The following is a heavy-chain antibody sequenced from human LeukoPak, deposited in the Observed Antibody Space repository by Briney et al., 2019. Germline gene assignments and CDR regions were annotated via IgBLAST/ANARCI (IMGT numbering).Heavy chain of an antibody. J-gene: IGHJ5*02. Sequence: SETLSLTCAVYGGSFSGYYWSWIRQPPGKGLEWIGEINHSGSTNYNPSLKSRVTISVDTSKNQFSLKLSSVTAADTAVYYCARDRRYYGSGPFDPWGQGTLVTVSS. D-gene: IGHD3-10*01. CDR1: GGSFSGYY. CDR2: INHSGST. V-gene: IGHV4-34*01. CDR3: ARDRRYYGSGPFDP.